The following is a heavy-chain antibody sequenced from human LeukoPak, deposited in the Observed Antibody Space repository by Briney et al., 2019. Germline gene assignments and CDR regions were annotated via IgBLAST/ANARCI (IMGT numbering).Heavy chain of an antibody. D-gene: IGHD3-16*01. CDR2: MWYDGSNK. Sequence: PGGSLRLSCAASGFTFSSYGMHWVRQAPGKGLEWVAVMWYDGSNKYYADSVKGRFTISRDNSKNTLYLQVNSLRAEDTAVYYCARGGAYDYVWGSQIYWGQGTLVTVSS. V-gene: IGHV3-33*01. CDR3: ARGGAYDYVWGSQIY. J-gene: IGHJ4*02. CDR1: GFTFSSYG.